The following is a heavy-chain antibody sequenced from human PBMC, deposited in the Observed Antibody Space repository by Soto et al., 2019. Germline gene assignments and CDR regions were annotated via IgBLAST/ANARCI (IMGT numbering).Heavy chain of an antibody. CDR3: VRDRDYGESPFDY. CDR2: INSDGSST. CDR1: GFTFSSNW. Sequence: GGSLRLSCAASGFTFSSNWMHWVRQAPGKGLVWVSRINSDGSSTSYADSVKGRFTISRDNAKKTVYLQMSSLRAEDTAVYYWVRDRDYGESPFDYWGQGTPVTVSS. D-gene: IGHD4-17*01. V-gene: IGHV3-74*01. J-gene: IGHJ4*02.